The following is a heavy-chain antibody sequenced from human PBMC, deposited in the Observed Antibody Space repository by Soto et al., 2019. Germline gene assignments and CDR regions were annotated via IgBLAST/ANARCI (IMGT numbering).Heavy chain of an antibody. CDR2: ISGYNGNT. J-gene: IGHJ6*02. CDR1: GYTFTNYG. Sequence: QVQVVQSGDEVKKPGASVKVSCKASGYTFTNYGFSWVRHAPGQGLEWMGWISGYNGNTTYAEKFQGRVTMTTDTATSTANMELRSLRSDDTDVYSCAREGQAPYYYYGMDGWGQVTAVTVSS. V-gene: IGHV1-18*01. CDR3: AREGQAPYYYYGMDG.